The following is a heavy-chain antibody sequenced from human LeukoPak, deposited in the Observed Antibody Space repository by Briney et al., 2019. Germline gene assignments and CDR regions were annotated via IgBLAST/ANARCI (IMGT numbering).Heavy chain of an antibody. Sequence: SGPTLVKPTQTLTLTCSFSGFSLITSGVSVGWIRQPPGKALEWLALIYWDDDKRYSPSVKSRFTITKDISKNQVVLTMTNMDSVDTATYYCAHSHGRPYYDFWSVQNWFDPWGQGILVTVSS. CDR3: AHSHGRPYYDFWSVQNWFDP. D-gene: IGHD3-3*01. J-gene: IGHJ5*02. CDR2: IYWDDDK. CDR1: GFSLITSGVS. V-gene: IGHV2-5*02.